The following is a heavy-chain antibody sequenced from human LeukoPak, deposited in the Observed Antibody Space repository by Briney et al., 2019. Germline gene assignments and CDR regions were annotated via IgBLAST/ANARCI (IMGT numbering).Heavy chain of an antibody. J-gene: IGHJ4*02. CDR3: AKGGITMVRGALDY. D-gene: IGHD3-10*01. Sequence: AGGSLRLSCAASGFTFSYYGMHWVRQAPGKGLEWVAVISYDGSNKDYADSVKGRFTISRDSSKNTLYLQMNSLRVEDTAVYYCAKGGITMVRGALDYWGQGTLVTVSS. CDR1: GFTFSYYG. V-gene: IGHV3-30*18. CDR2: ISYDGSNK.